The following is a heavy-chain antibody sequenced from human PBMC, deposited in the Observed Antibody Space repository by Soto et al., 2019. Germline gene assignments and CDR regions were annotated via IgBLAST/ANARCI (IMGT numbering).Heavy chain of an antibody. CDR3: AASYSSGWYVGYYYYGMDV. CDR1: GFTFSSYS. D-gene: IGHD6-19*01. J-gene: IGHJ6*02. CDR2: ISSSSSYI. V-gene: IGHV3-21*01. Sequence: EVQLVESGGGLVKPGGSLRLSCAASGFTFSSYSMNWVRQAPGKGLEWVSSISSSSSYIYYADSVKGRFTISRDNDKNSLYLQMNSLRAEDTAVYYCAASYSSGWYVGYYYYGMDVWGQGTTVTVSS.